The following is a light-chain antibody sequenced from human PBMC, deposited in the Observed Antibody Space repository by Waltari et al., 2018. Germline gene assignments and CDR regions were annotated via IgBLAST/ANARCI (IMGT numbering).Light chain of an antibody. Sequence: DVQLTQSPSSLSASVGDRVTITCQASPDIYTYLNWFQQKPGKAPKLLIYDASNLETGVPSRFSGSRSGTDFTFTISSLQPEDVATYYCQQYENFPYSFGQGTKLEIK. V-gene: IGKV1-33*01. J-gene: IGKJ2*03. CDR1: PDIYTY. CDR2: DAS. CDR3: QQYENFPYS.